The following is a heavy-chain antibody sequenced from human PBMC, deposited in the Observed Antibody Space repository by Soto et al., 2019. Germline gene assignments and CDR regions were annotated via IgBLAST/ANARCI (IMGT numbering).Heavy chain of an antibody. D-gene: IGHD3-22*01. V-gene: IGHV3-48*02. CDR2: ITSSSSTL. J-gene: IGHJ5*02. CDR1: GFTFSGYS. Sequence: GGSLRLSCAASGFTFSGYSMSWVRQAPGKGLEWVSYITSSSSTLYYADSVEGRFTISRDNAKNSLYLQMNSLRDEDTAVYYCARVYYYDSSALFDPWGQGTLVTVS. CDR3: ARVYYYDSSALFDP.